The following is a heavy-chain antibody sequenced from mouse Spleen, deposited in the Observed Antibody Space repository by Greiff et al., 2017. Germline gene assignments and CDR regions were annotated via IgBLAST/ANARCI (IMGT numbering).Heavy chain of an antibody. J-gene: IGHJ3*01. Sequence: EVKLMESGGGLVQPGGSRKLSCAASGFTFSDYGMAWVRQAPGKGPEWVAFISNLAYSIYYADTVTGRFTISRENAKNTLYLEMTSLRSEDTAMYYCAREGSTTPRGWFAYWGQGTLVTVSA. CDR1: GFTFSDYG. CDR2: ISNLAYSI. CDR3: AREGSTTPRGWFAY. V-gene: IGHV5-15*02. D-gene: IGHD1-1*01.